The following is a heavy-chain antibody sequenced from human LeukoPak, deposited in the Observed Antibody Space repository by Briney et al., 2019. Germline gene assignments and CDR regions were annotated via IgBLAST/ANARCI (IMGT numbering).Heavy chain of an antibody. CDR2: MNPNSGNT. CDR1: GYTFTSYG. D-gene: IGHD2-15*01. CDR3: ARAGGLYGYYYYYGMDV. V-gene: IGHV1-8*01. J-gene: IGHJ6*02. Sequence: GASVKVSCKASGYTFTSYGINWVRQATGQGLEWMGWMNPNSGNTGYAQKFQGRVTMTRNTSISTAYMELSSLRSEDTAVYYCARAGGLYGYYYYYGMDVWGQGTTVTVSS.